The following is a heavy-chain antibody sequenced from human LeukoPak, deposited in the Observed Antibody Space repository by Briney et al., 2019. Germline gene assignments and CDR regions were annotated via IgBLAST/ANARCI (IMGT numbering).Heavy chain of an antibody. Sequence: SETLSLTCTVSGGSISSGSYYWSWIRQPAGKGLEWIGRIYTSGSTNYNPSLKSRVTISVDTSKIQFSLKLSSVTAADTAVYYCAREIAARLDAFDIWGQGTMVTVSS. D-gene: IGHD6-6*01. V-gene: IGHV4-61*02. CDR3: AREIAARLDAFDI. CDR1: GGSISSGSYY. CDR2: IYTSGST. J-gene: IGHJ3*02.